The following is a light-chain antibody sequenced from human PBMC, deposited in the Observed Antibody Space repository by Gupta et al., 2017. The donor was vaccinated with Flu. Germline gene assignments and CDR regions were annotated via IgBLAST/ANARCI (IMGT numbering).Light chain of an antibody. CDR2: DAS. V-gene: IGKV1-33*01. J-gene: IGKJ2*03. Sequence: DVHMTQSPSSLSASVGDRVTITCRASQDIRNFLNWYQHKPGRAPKLLIYDASNLEAGVPSRFSGSGYGTDFTLTISSRQPEDFATYFCQQVYNLPPHSFGQGTKMEI. CDR3: QQVYNLPPHS. CDR1: QDIRNF.